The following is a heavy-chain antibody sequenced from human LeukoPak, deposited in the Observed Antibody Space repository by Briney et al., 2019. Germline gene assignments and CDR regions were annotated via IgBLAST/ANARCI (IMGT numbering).Heavy chain of an antibody. CDR3: ARANTMVRGVIPYFDY. Sequence: ASVKVSCKASGYTFTSYAMHWVRQAPGQRLEWMGWINAGNGNTKYSQKFQGRVTITRDTSASTAYMELSSLRSEDTAVYYCARANTMVRGVIPYFDYWGQGTPVTVSS. CDR2: INAGNGNT. CDR1: GYTFTSYA. V-gene: IGHV1-3*01. J-gene: IGHJ4*02. D-gene: IGHD3-10*01.